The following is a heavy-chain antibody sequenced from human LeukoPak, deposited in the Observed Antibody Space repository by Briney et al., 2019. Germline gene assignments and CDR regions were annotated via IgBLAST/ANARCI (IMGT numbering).Heavy chain of an antibody. CDR3: ARGQTRGIVVVVAATPYWYFDL. J-gene: IGHJ2*01. CDR1: GGSISTYY. D-gene: IGHD2-15*01. CDR2: IYYSGST. Sequence: ETLSLTCTVSGGSISTYYWSWIRQPPGKGLERIGYIYYSGSTNYNPSLKSRVTISVDTSKNQFSLKLSSVTAADTAVYYCARGQTRGIVVVVAATPYWYFDLWGRGTLVTVSS. V-gene: IGHV4-59*01.